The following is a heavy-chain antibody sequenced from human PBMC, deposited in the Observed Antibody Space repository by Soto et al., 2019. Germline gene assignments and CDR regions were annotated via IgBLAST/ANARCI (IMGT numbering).Heavy chain of an antibody. V-gene: IGHV3-7*01. Sequence: EVQLVESGGGLVQPGGSLRLSCAASGFTFSSYWMSWVRQAPGKGLEWVANIKQDGSEKYYVDSVKGRFTISRDNAKNSLYLQMNSLRAEDTAVYYCARVYMITFGVVIVVDAFDIWGQGTMVTVSS. J-gene: IGHJ3*02. CDR1: GFTFSSYW. CDR2: IKQDGSEK. D-gene: IGHD3-16*02. CDR3: ARVYMITFGVVIVVDAFDI.